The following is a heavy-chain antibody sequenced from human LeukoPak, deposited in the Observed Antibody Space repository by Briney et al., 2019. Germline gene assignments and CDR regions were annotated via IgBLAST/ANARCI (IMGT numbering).Heavy chain of an antibody. CDR2: IYYSGST. CDR3: ARDHGFGEYFDY. Sequence: SETLSLTCTVSGGSISISSYHWGWIRQPPGKGLEWIGSIYYSGSTYYNPSLKSRVTISVDTSKNQFSLKLSSVTAADTAVYYCARDHGFGEYFDYWGQGTLVTVSS. D-gene: IGHD3-10*01. V-gene: IGHV4-39*02. J-gene: IGHJ4*02. CDR1: GGSISISSYH.